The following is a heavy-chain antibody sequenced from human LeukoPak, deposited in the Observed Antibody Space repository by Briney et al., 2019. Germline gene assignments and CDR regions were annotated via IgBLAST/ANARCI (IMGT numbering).Heavy chain of an antibody. CDR2: ISGSGGTT. CDR3: AKDTYYYDSSALPPPY. J-gene: IGHJ4*02. V-gene: IGHV3-23*01. Sequence: GGSLRLSCAASGFTFSSYWMSWFGQAPGKGLEWVSVISGSGGTTSYEDPLKGRFTIPRDNSKNTLYLQMNSLKAEDTAVYYCAKDTYYYDSSALPPPYWGQGTLVTVSS. CDR1: GFTFSSYW. D-gene: IGHD3-22*01.